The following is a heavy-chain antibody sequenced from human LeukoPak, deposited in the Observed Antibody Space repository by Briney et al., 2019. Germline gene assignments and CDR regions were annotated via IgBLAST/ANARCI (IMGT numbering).Heavy chain of an antibody. D-gene: IGHD3-3*01. CDR1: GFTFSSYS. V-gene: IGHV3-21*01. J-gene: IGHJ4*02. Sequence: GGSLRLSCAASGFTFSSYSMNWVRQAPGKGLEWVSSISSSSTYIYYADSVKGRFTISRDNAKNSLYLQMNGLRAEDTAVYYCARDNGGYYDSSRSQGYWGQGTLVTVSS. CDR2: ISSSSTYI. CDR3: ARDNGGYYDSSRSQGY.